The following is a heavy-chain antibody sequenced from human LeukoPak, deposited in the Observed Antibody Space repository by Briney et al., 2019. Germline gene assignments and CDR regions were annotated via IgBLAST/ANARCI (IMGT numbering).Heavy chain of an antibody. Sequence: GGSLRLSCAASGFSFSSYAMTWLHQAPGKGLEWVSGLSANGGSTYYADSVKGRFTISRQNSESQLYLQMNSLRADDTAVYYCAKVASTGLLKTLVDYWGQGTLVTVSS. J-gene: IGHJ4*02. V-gene: IGHV3-23*01. CDR3: AKVASTGLLKTLVDY. CDR1: GFSFSSYA. D-gene: IGHD6-19*01. CDR2: LSANGGST.